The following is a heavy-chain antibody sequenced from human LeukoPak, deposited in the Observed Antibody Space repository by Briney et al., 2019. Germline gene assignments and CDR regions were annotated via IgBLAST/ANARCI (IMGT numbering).Heavy chain of an antibody. J-gene: IGHJ4*02. V-gene: IGHV4-34*01. CDR3: ARAGHDYDFWSGYYRPYYFDY. CDR1: GGSFSGYY. Sequence: SETLSLTCAVYGGSFSGYYWSWIRQPPGKGLEWIGEINHSGGTNYNPSLKSRVTISVDTSKNQFSLKLSSVTAADTAVYYCARAGHDYDFWSGYYRPYYFDYWGQGTLVTVSS. CDR2: INHSGGT. D-gene: IGHD3-3*01.